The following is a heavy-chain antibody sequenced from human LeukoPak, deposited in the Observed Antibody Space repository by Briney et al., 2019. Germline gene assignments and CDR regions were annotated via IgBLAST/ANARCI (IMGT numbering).Heavy chain of an antibody. CDR3: ARVDGGNSEYFDH. V-gene: IGHV1-2*02. D-gene: IGHD4-23*01. Sequence: ASVKVSCKASGYTFTGYYIHWVRQAPGQGLEWMGWMNPDRGGTYFAQKFQGRVTMTRDKSISTAYMELSRLRSDDTAVYYCARVDGGNSEYFDHWGQGTLVTVSS. CDR2: MNPDRGGT. J-gene: IGHJ4*02. CDR1: GYTFTGYY.